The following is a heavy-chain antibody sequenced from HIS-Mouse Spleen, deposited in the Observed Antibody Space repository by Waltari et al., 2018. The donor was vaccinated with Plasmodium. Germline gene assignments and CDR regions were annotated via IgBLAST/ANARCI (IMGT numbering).Heavy chain of an antibody. CDR1: GYSISSGYY. Sequence: QVQLQESGPGLVQPSETLSLTCTVSGYSISSGYYWGWIRHPPGKGLEWIGSIYHGGSTYYNPSLKSRVTISVDTSKNQFSLKLSSVTAADTAVYYCARSLGIASSYWYFDLWGRGTLVTVSS. CDR3: ARSLGIASSYWYFDL. D-gene: IGHD2-15*01. V-gene: IGHV4-38-2*02. CDR2: IYHGGST. J-gene: IGHJ2*01.